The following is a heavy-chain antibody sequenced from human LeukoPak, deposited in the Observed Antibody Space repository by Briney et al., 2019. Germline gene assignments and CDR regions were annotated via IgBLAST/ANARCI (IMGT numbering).Heavy chain of an antibody. CDR2: IIPIFGTA. J-gene: IGHJ4*02. Sequence: SVKVSCKASGGTFSSYAISWVRQAPGQGLEWIGGIIPIFGTANYAQKFQGRVTITADESTSTAYMELSSLRSEDTAVYYCARDCARRDGYNSGGLCWGQGTLVTVSS. V-gene: IGHV1-69*01. CDR1: GGTFSSYA. CDR3: ARDCARRDGYNSGGLC. D-gene: IGHD5-24*01.